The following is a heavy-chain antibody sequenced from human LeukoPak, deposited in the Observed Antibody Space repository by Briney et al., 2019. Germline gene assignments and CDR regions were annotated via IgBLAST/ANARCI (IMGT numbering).Heavy chain of an antibody. CDR3: TKERRRDDILTGSFSD. V-gene: IGHV3-21*01. CDR1: GFTFSTYN. J-gene: IGHJ4*02. Sequence: PGGSLRLSCAASGFTFSTYNMNWVRQAPGKGLEWVSSITSSSSYTFYADSVKGRFTISRDNSKNTLYLQMNSLRAEDTAVYYCTKERRRDDILTGSFSDWGQGILVTVSS. CDR2: ITSSSSYT. D-gene: IGHD3-9*01.